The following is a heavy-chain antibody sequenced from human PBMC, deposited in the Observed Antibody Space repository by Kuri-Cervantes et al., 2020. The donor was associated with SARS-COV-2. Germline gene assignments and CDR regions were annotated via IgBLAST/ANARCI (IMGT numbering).Heavy chain of an antibody. J-gene: IGHJ4*02. Sequence: ETLSLTCAASGFTFSNYWMHWVRQAPGKGLVLVSRTNTDGSSTSYADSVKGRFTISRDNSKNTLYLQMNSLRAEDTAVYYCAKGPSESFGYWGQGTLVTVSS. CDR3: AKGPSESFGY. CDR1: GFTFSNYW. CDR2: TNTDGSST. V-gene: IGHV3-74*01. D-gene: IGHD3-10*01.